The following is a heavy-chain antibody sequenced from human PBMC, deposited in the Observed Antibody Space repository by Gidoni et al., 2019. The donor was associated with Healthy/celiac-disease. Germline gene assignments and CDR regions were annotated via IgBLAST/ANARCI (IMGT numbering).Heavy chain of an antibody. CDR2: IWYDGSNK. CDR3: ARDSGPIAAAATYFDY. Sequence: QVQLVESGGGVVQPGRSLRLSCAASGFPFSSYGMHWVRQAPGKGLEWVAVIWYDGSNKYYADSVKGRFPISRDNSKNTLYLQMNSLRAEDTAVYYCARDSGPIAAAATYFDYWGQGTLVTVSS. J-gene: IGHJ4*02. D-gene: IGHD6-13*01. V-gene: IGHV3-33*01. CDR1: GFPFSSYG.